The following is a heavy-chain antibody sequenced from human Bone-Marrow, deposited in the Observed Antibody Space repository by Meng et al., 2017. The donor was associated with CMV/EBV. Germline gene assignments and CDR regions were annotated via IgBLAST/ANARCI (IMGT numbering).Heavy chain of an antibody. CDR3: ARDLLIVVVPAAIRYYYYGMDV. V-gene: IGHV1-2*02. CDR2: INPNSGGT. J-gene: IGHJ6*02. Sequence: ASVKVSCKASGYTFTGYYMHWVRQAPGQGLEWMGWINPNSGGTNYAQKFQGRVTMTRDTSISTAYMELRSLRSDDTAVYYCARDLLIVVVPAAIRYYYYGMDVWGQGTTVTVSS. D-gene: IGHD2-2*01. CDR1: GYTFTGYY.